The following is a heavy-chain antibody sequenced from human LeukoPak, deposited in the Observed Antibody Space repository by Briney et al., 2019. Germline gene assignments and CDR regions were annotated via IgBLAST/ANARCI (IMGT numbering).Heavy chain of an antibody. J-gene: IGHJ4*02. CDR2: ICFDGSNK. V-gene: IGHV3-33*01. CDR1: VFTLISYV. D-gene: IGHD3-10*01. Sequence: GRSLRLSCAASVFTLISYVMHWVRQAPGKGLECVAVICFDGSNKYYADAVKGRFTISRDNSKNTLYLQMNSMRDEDTAVYYCARDLRDSRNYYNEFAYWGQGTLVTVYS. CDR3: ARDLRDSRNYYNEFAY.